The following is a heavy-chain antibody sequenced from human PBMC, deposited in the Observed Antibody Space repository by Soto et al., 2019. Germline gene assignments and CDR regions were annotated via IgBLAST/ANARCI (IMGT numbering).Heavy chain of an antibody. CDR1: GDSVSSNSAA. Sequence: PSQTLSLTCAISGDSVSSNSAAWNWIRQSPSRGLKWLGRTYYRSKWYNDYAVSVKSRITINPDTSKNQFSLQLNSVTPEDTAVYYCARESGKWLRFYNWFDPWGQGTLVTVS. CDR3: ARESGKWLRFYNWFDP. J-gene: IGHJ5*02. V-gene: IGHV6-1*01. CDR2: TYYRSKWYN. D-gene: IGHD5-12*01.